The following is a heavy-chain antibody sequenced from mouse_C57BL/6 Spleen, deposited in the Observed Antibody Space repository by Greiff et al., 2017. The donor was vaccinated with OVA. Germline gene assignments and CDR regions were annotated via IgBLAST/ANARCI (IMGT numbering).Heavy chain of an antibody. CDR3: ARAYYGSSYFDY. CDR2: IYPGSGST. CDR1: GYTFTSYW. Sequence: QVQLQQPGAELVKPGASVTMSCKASGYTFTSYWITWVKQRPGQGLEWIGDIYPGSGSTNYNEKFKSKATLTVDTSSSTAYMQLSSLTSEDSAVYYCARAYYGSSYFDYWGQGTTLTVSS. D-gene: IGHD1-1*01. V-gene: IGHV1-55*01. J-gene: IGHJ2*01.